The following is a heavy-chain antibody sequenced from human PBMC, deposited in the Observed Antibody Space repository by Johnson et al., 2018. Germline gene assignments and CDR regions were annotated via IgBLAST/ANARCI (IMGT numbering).Heavy chain of an antibody. CDR3: ARDFVGATAQWAFDI. V-gene: IGHV1-69*01. CDR1: GGTFSSYA. CDR2: IIPIFGTA. J-gene: IGHJ3*02. D-gene: IGHD1-26*01. Sequence: QVQLVESGAEVKKPGSSVKVSCKASGGTFSSYAISWVRQAPGQGLEWMGGIIPIFGTANYAQKFQGRVTFTEDESTSTAYMELGSLRSEDTAVYYCARDFVGATAQWAFDIWGQGTMVTVSS.